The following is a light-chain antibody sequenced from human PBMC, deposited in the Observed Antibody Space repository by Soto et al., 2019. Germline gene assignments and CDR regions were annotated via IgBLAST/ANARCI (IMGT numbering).Light chain of an antibody. CDR2: GVS. J-gene: IGLJ3*02. CDR1: NSDVGGYNY. Sequence: QSALTQPRSVSGSPGQSVTISCTGTNSDVGGYNYVSWYQQYPGKAPKLMISGVSERPSGVPDRFSVSKSGNTASLTISGLQAEDEADYYCCSYVDTDTWVFGGGTKVTVL. V-gene: IGLV2-11*01. CDR3: CSYVDTDTWV.